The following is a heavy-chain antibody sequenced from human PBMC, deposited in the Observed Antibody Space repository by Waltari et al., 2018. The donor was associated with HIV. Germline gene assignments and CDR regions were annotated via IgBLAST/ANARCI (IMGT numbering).Heavy chain of an antibody. CDR3: ARVNYYDSSGYSFVDY. D-gene: IGHD3-22*01. Sequence: QVQLLQSGAEVKKPGASVKVSCTASGYTFTGYYMHWVRQAPGQGLEWMGWINTNSGGTNYAQKFKGRVTMTRDTSISTAYMAMSRLRSDDTAVYYCARVNYYDSSGYSFVDYWGQGTLVTDSS. CDR1: GYTFTGYY. CDR2: INTNSGGT. V-gene: IGHV1-2*02. J-gene: IGHJ4*02.